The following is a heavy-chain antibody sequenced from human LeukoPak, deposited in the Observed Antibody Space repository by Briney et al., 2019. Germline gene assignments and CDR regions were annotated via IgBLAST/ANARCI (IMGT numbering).Heavy chain of an antibody. D-gene: IGHD2-15*01. Sequence: GASVKVSCKASGYTFTGYYMHWVRQAPGQGLEWMGAINPSGDNTWYAQKFQGRVTMTRDTSSNTVYLELISLRSEDTAVYYCARELGGGHFDYWGQGAPVTVSS. CDR1: GYTFTGYY. V-gene: IGHV1-46*01. J-gene: IGHJ4*02. CDR3: ARELGGGHFDY. CDR2: INPSGDNT.